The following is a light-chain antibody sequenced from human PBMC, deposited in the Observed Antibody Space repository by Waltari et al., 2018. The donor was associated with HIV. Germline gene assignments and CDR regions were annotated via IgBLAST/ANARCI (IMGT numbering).Light chain of an antibody. CDR3: QSDDGNNRVL. CDR1: SGSIAGNY. J-gene: IGLJ2*01. V-gene: IGLV6-57*01. CDR2: GDN. Sequence: NFMLTQPQSVSESPGKTVTISCTRSSGSIAGNYVQWFQQRPGSSPITVIFGDNQRPSGVPDRFTGSIDTSSNSAALTISGLETEDEADYYCQSDDGNNRVLFGGGTRLTVL.